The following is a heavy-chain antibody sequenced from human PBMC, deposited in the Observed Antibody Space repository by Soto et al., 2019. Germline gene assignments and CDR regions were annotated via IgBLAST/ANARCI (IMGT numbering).Heavy chain of an antibody. CDR1: GGSFSGYY. CDR2: INHSGIT. V-gene: IGHV4-34*01. D-gene: IGHD6-19*01. J-gene: IGHJ4*01. CDR3: AIGPRMWLAGGGY. Sequence: KSSETLSPTCAVYGGSFSGYYWSWIRQPPGKGLEWLGEINHSGITDYNPSLKSRITISIDTSKKQFSLKLNSVTAADTAVYYCAIGPRMWLAGGGYWGQGTQVTVSS.